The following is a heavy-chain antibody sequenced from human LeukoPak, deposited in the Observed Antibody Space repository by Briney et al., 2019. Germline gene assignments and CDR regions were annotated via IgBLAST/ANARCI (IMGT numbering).Heavy chain of an antibody. Sequence: GGSLSLSCAASGFTFSSYAMSWVRQAPGKGLEWVSAISGSGGSTYYADSVKGRFTISRDNSKNTRYLQMNSLRAEDTAVYYCAKSSMITVWLYYFDYWGQGTLVTVSS. V-gene: IGHV3-23*01. CDR2: ISGSGGST. CDR1: GFTFSSYA. J-gene: IGHJ4*02. D-gene: IGHD3-16*01. CDR3: AKSSMITVWLYYFDY.